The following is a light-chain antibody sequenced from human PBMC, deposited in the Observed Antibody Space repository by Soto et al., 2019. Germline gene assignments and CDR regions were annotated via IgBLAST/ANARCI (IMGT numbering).Light chain of an antibody. Sequence: VLTQQTGTMSSCTGEGDIFSCRASQSVSSSHLVWYQQKPGQAPRLLIYGSSSRATGIPDRFIGGGAGTGFTLTVSALELNDFAVYYCQQYGSSHLFSQGTKGDIK. J-gene: IGKJ1*01. CDR1: QSVSSSH. CDR3: QQYGSSHL. CDR2: GSS. V-gene: IGKV3-20*01.